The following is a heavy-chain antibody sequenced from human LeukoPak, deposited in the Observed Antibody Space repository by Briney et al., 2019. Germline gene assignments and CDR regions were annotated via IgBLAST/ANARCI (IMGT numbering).Heavy chain of an antibody. D-gene: IGHD4-17*01. J-gene: IGHJ4*02. CDR1: GFIFSDYY. CDR3: AALRITMTRPIDH. Sequence: GGSLRLSCVASGFIFSDYYMTWIRQARGKGLEWLSYISTGGGSMYYADSVQGRFSMSWDNAKKSMYLQMNSLRAEDTAVYYCAALRITMTRPIDHWGQGTLVTVSS. CDR2: ISTGGGSM. V-gene: IGHV3-11*01.